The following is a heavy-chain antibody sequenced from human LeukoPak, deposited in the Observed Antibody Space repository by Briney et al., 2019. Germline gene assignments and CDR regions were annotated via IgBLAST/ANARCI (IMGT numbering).Heavy chain of an antibody. CDR2: IYTSGST. V-gene: IGHV4-4*07. CDR3: ARDVVSYGSGCYSYYFDY. Sequence: SETLSLTCTVSGGSISSYYWSWTRQPAGKGLEWIGRIYTSGSTNYNPSLKSRVTMSVDTSKNQFSLKLSSVTAAYTAVYYCARDVVSYGSGCYSYYFDYWGQGTLVTVSS. J-gene: IGHJ4*02. D-gene: IGHD3-10*01. CDR1: GGSISSYY.